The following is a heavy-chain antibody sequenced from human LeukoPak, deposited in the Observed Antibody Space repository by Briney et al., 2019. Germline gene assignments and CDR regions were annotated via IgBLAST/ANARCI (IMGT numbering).Heavy chain of an antibody. CDR3: AKDQVWHYYDSSGYYYFDY. CDR2: ISGSGGST. Sequence: GGSLRLSCAASGFTFSSYAMSWVRQAPGKGLEWVSAISGSGGSTYYADSVKGRFTISRDNSKNTLYLQMNSLRAEDTAVYYCAKDQVWHYYDSSGYYYFDYWGQGTLVTVSS. V-gene: IGHV3-23*01. CDR1: GFTFSSYA. D-gene: IGHD3-22*01. J-gene: IGHJ4*02.